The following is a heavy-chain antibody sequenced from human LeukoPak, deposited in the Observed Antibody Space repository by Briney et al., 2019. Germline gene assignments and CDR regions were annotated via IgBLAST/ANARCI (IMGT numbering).Heavy chain of an antibody. V-gene: IGHV3-23*01. Sequence: GGSLRLSCAASGFSFSTYAMSWVRQAPRKGLEWVSSISGSGTTTYYADSVRGRFTFSRDSSKNTLYLQMNNLRAEDTAVYYCARIYGYFDYWGQGTLVTVSS. D-gene: IGHD5-18*01. CDR1: GFSFSTYA. CDR2: ISGSGTTT. CDR3: ARIYGYFDY. J-gene: IGHJ4*02.